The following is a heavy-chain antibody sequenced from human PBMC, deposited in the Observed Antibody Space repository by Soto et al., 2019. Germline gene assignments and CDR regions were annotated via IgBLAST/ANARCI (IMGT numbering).Heavy chain of an antibody. CDR1: GFICSSYD. D-gene: IGHD1-1*01. CDR3: AKATATSGGAFEI. CDR2: ILVGGST. V-gene: IGHV3-23*01. J-gene: IGHJ3*02. Sequence: GGSLRLSCAVSGFICSSYDVSWVRQAPGKRLEWVSTILVGGSTHYEDSVKGRFTISRDTSKNTVYLQMNSLTAGDTAFYYCAKATATSGGAFEIYGQGTMVTVSS.